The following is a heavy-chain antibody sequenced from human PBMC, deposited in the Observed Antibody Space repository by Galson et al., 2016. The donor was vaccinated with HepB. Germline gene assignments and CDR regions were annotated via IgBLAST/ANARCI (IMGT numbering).Heavy chain of an antibody. Sequence: SETLSLTCTVSGGSMKDFSWGWVRQPPGKTLEWLGRMYSYGGTAGSPDYNPSFTSRLTLSLDTSKSQFSLKLTSVTAADTAMYYCARPLAPGPSRVFDYWGQGILVTVSS. CDR2: MYSYGGTAGSP. V-gene: IGHV4-4*07. CDR1: GGSMKDFS. J-gene: IGHJ4*02. D-gene: IGHD3-10*01. CDR3: ARPLAPGPSRVFDY.